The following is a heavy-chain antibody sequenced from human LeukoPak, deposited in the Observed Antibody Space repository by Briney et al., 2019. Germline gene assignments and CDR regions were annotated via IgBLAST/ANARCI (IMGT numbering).Heavy chain of an antibody. CDR1: GFTFSSYA. CDR2: ISGSGGST. Sequence: GGSLRLSCAASGFTFSSYAMSWVRQAPGKGLEWVSAISGSGGSTYYADSVKGRFTISRDNSKNTLYLQMNSLRAEDTAVYYCARSIAAAGGYDFDYWGQGTLVTVSS. D-gene: IGHD6-13*01. V-gene: IGHV3-23*01. CDR3: ARSIAAAGGYDFDY. J-gene: IGHJ4*02.